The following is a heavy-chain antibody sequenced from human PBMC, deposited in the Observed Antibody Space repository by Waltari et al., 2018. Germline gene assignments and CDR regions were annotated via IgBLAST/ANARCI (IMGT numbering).Heavy chain of an antibody. CDR1: GYTLTELS. V-gene: IGHV1-24*01. J-gene: IGHJ5*02. D-gene: IGHD6-6*01. CDR3: ATVREYSSSEGWFDP. CDR2: FDPEDGET. Sequence: QVQLVQSGAEVKKPGASVKVSCKVSGYTLTELSMHWVRQAPGKGLEWMGGFDPEDGETIYEQKCQGRVTITEDTSTDTAYMELSSLRSEDTAVYYCATVREYSSSEGWFDPWGQGTLVTVSS.